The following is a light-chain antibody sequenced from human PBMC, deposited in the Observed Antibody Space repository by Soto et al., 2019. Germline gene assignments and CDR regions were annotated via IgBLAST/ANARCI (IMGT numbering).Light chain of an antibody. CDR2: GAF. Sequence: EIGMTQSPATLSVSPGERATLSCRASQSVSSNLAWYQQKPGQAPRLLIYGAFTRATGVPARFSGSGSGTEFTLTISSLQSEDFAVYYCQQYDNWPGTFGQGTKVDI. J-gene: IGKJ1*01. CDR1: QSVSSN. V-gene: IGKV3-15*01. CDR3: QQYDNWPGT.